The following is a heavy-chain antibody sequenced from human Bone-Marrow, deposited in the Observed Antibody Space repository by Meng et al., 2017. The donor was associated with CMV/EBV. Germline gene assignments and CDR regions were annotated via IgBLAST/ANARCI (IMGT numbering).Heavy chain of an antibody. J-gene: IGHJ5*02. CDR2: IILIFDTA. V-gene: IGHV1-69*05. D-gene: IGHD3-10*01. CDR1: GGTFNSYA. Sequence: SVKVSCKASGGTFNSYAISWVRQAPGQGLEWMGQIILIFDTANYAQKFQGRLTITTDESTSTAYMELSSLRSDDTAVYYCARDYNFIGFDPWGQGTLVTVYS. CDR3: ARDYNFIGFDP.